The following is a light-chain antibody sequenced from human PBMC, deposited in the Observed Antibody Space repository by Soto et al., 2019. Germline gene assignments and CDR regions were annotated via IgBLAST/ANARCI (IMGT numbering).Light chain of an antibody. CDR2: GAS. V-gene: IGKV3-20*01. CDR3: QQYGNSPIT. Sequence: EIVLTQSPATLSLSPWERATLSCRASQSVSSYLAWYQQKPGQAPRLLIYGASSRATGIPDRFSGSGSGTDFTLTISRLGPEDFAVYYCQQYGNSPITFGQGTRLEI. J-gene: IGKJ5*01. CDR1: QSVSSY.